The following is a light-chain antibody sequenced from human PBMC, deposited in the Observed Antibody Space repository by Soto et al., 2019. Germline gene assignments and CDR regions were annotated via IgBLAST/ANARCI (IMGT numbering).Light chain of an antibody. J-gene: IGKJ5*01. Sequence: ENVLTQSPGTLSLSLGERATLSCRASQTVSSYLTWYQQRPGQAPRPLISGASRRASGIPDRFSGSGSGTDFTLTISRLEPEDFALYYCQHYGTSPITFGQGTRLEIK. CDR2: GAS. CDR3: QHYGTSPIT. CDR1: QTVSSY. V-gene: IGKV3-20*01.